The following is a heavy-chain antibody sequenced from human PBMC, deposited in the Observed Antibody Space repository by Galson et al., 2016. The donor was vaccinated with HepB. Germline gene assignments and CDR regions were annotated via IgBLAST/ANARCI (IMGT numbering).Heavy chain of an antibody. J-gene: IGHJ4*02. V-gene: IGHV4-31*03. CDR3: ARGLRSYYDA. CDR2: IYYSGTA. Sequence: TLSLTCTDSGGSISSGGFGGGFYWSWIRHHPGKGLEWSGYIYYSGTAYYNPSLKSRVTISVDTSKDQFSLRLSSVTAADTAVYYCARGLRSYYDAWGQGTLVTVSS. CDR1: GGSISSGGFGGGFY.